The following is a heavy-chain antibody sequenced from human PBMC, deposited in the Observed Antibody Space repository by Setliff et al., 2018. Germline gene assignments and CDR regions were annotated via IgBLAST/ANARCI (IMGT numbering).Heavy chain of an antibody. CDR3: ARQASLYYYDSSGYYDY. CDR1: GYSISSGYY. CDR2: IYHSGST. D-gene: IGHD3-22*01. Sequence: SETLSLTCAVSGYSISSGYYWGWIRQPPGKGLEWIGSIYHSGSTYYNPSLKSRVTISVDTSKNQFSLKLSSVTAADTAVYHCARQASLYYYDSSGYYDYWGQGTLVTVSS. J-gene: IGHJ4*02. V-gene: IGHV4-38-2*01.